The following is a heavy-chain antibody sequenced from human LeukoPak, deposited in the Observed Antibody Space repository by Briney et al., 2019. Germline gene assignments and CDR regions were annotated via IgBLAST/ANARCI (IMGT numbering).Heavy chain of an antibody. CDR1: GFTFSSYA. V-gene: IGHV3-23*01. D-gene: IGHD5/OR15-5a*01. Sequence: GGSLRLSCAASGFTFSSYAMNWVRQAPGKGLEWVSTISDSGGSTYYADSVKGRFTISRDNSKNTLYLQVNSLRAEDTAVYYCAKDLIPSVVWGQGTLDTVSS. CDR2: ISDSGGST. J-gene: IGHJ4*02. CDR3: AKDLIPSVV.